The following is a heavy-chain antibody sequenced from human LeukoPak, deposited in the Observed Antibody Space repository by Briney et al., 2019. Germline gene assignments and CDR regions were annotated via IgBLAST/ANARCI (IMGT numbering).Heavy chain of an antibody. Sequence: SETLSLTCTVSGGSISSGGYYWSWIRQRPGKGLEWIGYIYYSGSIYYNPSLKSRVTISVDTSKNQFSLKLSSVTAADTAVYYCARDSDGSGSSTGYFDYWGQGTLVTVSS. CDR3: ARDSDGSGSSTGYFDY. V-gene: IGHV4-31*03. CDR2: IYYSGSI. J-gene: IGHJ4*02. D-gene: IGHD3-10*01. CDR1: GGSISSGGYY.